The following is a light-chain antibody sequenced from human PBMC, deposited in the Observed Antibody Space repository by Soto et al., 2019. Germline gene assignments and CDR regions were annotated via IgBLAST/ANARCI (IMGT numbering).Light chain of an antibody. J-gene: IGKJ1*01. CDR1: QSVRNN. CDR3: QQYFEWPPMT. Sequence: EIVMTRSPATLSVSPGERATLSCRASQSVRNNLAWYQQKPGQAPRLLIYGASSRATGIPDRFSGSGSGTDFTLPISRMEPEDFAVYYCQQYFEWPPMTFGQGTKVDIK. V-gene: IGKV3D-15*01. CDR2: GAS.